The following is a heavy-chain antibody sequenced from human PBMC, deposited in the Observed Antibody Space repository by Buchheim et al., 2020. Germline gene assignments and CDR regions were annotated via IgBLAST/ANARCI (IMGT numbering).Heavy chain of an antibody. J-gene: IGHJ4*02. CDR1: GFTFSSYA. CDR3: ARVGFYGLGSYYNAPFDD. Sequence: QVQLVESGGGVVQPGRSLRLSCAASGFTFSSYAMHWVRQAPGKGLEWVAVISYDGSNKYYADSVKGRFTISRDNSKNTLYLQMNSLRAEDTAVYYCARVGFYGLGSYYNAPFDDWGQGTL. CDR2: ISYDGSNK. V-gene: IGHV3-30*04. D-gene: IGHD3-10*01.